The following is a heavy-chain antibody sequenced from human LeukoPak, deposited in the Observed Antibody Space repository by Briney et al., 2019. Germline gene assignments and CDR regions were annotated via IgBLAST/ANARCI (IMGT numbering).Heavy chain of an antibody. V-gene: IGHV4-59*01. CDR1: GGSIISYY. J-gene: IGHJ6*03. D-gene: IGHD3-3*01. Sequence: SETLSLTCTVSGGSIISYYWSWIRQPPGKGLEWIGYVYYSGSTTYNPSLKSRVTISVDTSKNQFSLKLSSVTAADTAVYYCARLIFGVKGDYYYYMDVWGKGTTVTVSS. CDR2: VYYSGST. CDR3: ARLIFGVKGDYYYYMDV.